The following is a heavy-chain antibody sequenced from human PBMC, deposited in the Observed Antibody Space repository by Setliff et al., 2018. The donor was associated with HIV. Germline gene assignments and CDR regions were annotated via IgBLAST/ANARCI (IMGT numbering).Heavy chain of an antibody. D-gene: IGHD2-21*01. V-gene: IGHV4-59*11. CDR1: GGSTSSHY. CDR2: AYFDGQH. Sequence: SETLSLTCTVSGGSTSSHYWSWIRQPPGQGLEWIGRAYFDGQHDHNPSLKSRLTISVDMSNNQFSLSLTSVTAADTAIYYCARGIVPPTRQGYYYMDVWGKGTTVTVSS. J-gene: IGHJ6*03. CDR3: ARGIVPPTRQGYYYMDV.